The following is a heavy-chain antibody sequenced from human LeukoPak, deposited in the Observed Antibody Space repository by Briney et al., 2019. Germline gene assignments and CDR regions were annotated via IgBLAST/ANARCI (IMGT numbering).Heavy chain of an antibody. V-gene: IGHV3-11*04. D-gene: IGHD3-10*02. CDR3: AELGITMIGGV. Sequence: GGSLRLSCAASGFTFSDFYMIWIRQAPGKGLEWVSHISSSGNTIYYADSVKGRFTISRDNAKNSVHLQMNSLRAEDTAVYYCAELGITMIGGVWGKGTTVTISS. CDR2: ISSSGNTI. J-gene: IGHJ6*04. CDR1: GFTFSDFY.